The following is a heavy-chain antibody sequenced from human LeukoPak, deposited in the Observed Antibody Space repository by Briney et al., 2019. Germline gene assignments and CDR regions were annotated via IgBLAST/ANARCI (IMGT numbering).Heavy chain of an antibody. Sequence: PGGSLRLSCAASGFTFSSYSMNWVRQAPGKGLEWVSYISSSSSTIYYADSVKGRFTISRDNAKNSLYLQMNSLRAENTAVYYCAKFVGDYLWGSYRSYFDYWGQGTLVTVSS. D-gene: IGHD3-16*02. CDR3: AKFVGDYLWGSYRSYFDY. CDR1: GFTFSSYS. CDR2: ISSSSSTI. V-gene: IGHV3-48*01. J-gene: IGHJ4*02.